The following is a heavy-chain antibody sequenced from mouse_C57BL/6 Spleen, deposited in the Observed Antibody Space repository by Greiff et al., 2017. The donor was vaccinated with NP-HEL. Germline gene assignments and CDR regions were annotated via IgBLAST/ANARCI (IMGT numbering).Heavy chain of an antibody. Sequence: QVQLQQSGAELVKPGASVKISCKASGYAFSSCWMNWVKQRPGKGLEWIGQIYPGDGDTNYNGKFKGKATLTADKSSSTAYMQLSSLTSEDSAVYFCARSGSNYVYFDYWGQGTTLTVSS. CDR3: ARSGSNYVYFDY. CDR1: GYAFSSCW. J-gene: IGHJ2*01. CDR2: IYPGDGDT. V-gene: IGHV1-80*01. D-gene: IGHD2-5*01.